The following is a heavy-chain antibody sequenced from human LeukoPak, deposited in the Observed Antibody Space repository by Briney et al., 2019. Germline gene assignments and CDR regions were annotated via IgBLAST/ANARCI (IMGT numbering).Heavy chain of an antibody. CDR3: ARDFLEWLYADNYYYGMDV. D-gene: IGHD3-3*01. CDR2: IWYDGSNK. Sequence: PGRSLRLSCAASGFTFSSYGMRWVRQAPGKGLEWVAVIWYDGSNKYYADSVKGRFTISRDNSKNTLYLQMNSLRAEDTAVYYCARDFLEWLYADNYYYGMDVWGQGTTVTVSS. V-gene: IGHV3-33*01. CDR1: GFTFSSYG. J-gene: IGHJ6*02.